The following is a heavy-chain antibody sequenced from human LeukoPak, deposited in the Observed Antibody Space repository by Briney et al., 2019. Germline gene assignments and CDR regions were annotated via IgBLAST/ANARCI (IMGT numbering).Heavy chain of an antibody. CDR1: GGSISSGGYY. D-gene: IGHD3-9*01. CDR3: ARVFLDYDILTGYRNYYGMDV. CDR2: IYYSGST. V-gene: IGHV4-30-4*08. J-gene: IGHJ6*02. Sequence: SETLSLTCTVSGGSISSGGYYWSWIRQHPGKGLEWIGYIYYSGSTYYNPSLKSRVTISVDTSKNQFSLKLSSVTAADTAVYYCARVFLDYDILTGYRNYYGMDVWGQGTTVTVSS.